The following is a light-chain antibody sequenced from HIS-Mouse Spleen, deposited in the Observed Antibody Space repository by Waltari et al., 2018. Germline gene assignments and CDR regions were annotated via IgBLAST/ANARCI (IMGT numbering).Light chain of an antibody. CDR1: SRDVGGYHY. Sequence: QSALTQPASVSGSPGQSITISCPGTSRDVGGYHYVSWYQQHPGKAPKLMIYDVSNRPSGVSNRFSGSKSGNTASLTISGLQAEDEADYYCSSYTSSSTRVFGGGTKLTVL. V-gene: IGLV2-14*03. CDR2: DVS. J-gene: IGLJ3*02. CDR3: SSYTSSSTRV.